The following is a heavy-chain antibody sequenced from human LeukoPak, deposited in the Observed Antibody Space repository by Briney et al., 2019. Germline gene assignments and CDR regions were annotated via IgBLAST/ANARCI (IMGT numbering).Heavy chain of an antibody. Sequence: GGSLRLSCAASGFTFSSYSMNSVRQAPREGLEWVSSSSSTGRYIYYADSVKGRFTISRDNAKNSLYLQMNSLRTEDTAVYYCARALELIVGGTPDYFDYWGQGTLVTVSS. D-gene: IGHD1-26*01. CDR3: ARALELIVGGTPDYFDY. V-gene: IGHV3-21*01. CDR2: SSSTGRYI. CDR1: GFTFSSYS. J-gene: IGHJ4*02.